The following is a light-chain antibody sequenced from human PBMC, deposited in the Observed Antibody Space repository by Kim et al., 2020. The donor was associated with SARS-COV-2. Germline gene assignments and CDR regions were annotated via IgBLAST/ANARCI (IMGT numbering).Light chain of an antibody. Sequence: QSVLTQPPSASGTPGQRVTISCSGSSSNIGSNTVNWYQPLPGTAPKLLIYSNNQRPSGVPDRFSGSKSGTSASLAISGLQSEDEADYYCAAWDDSLNGPVFGGGTQLTVL. J-gene: IGLJ2*01. V-gene: IGLV1-44*01. CDR1: SSNIGSNT. CDR2: SNN. CDR3: AAWDDSLNGPV.